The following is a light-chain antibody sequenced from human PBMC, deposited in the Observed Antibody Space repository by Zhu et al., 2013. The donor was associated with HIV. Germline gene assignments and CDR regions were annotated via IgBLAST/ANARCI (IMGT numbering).Light chain of an antibody. CDR1: QSVSSN. CDR2: GAS. CDR3: QQYDDLPRT. J-gene: IGKJ4*01. Sequence: EIVLTQSPGTLSLSPGERATLSCRASQSVSSNLVWYQQRPGRAPRLLIFGASSRATGIPDRFSGSGSGTDFTLTVSSLEPEDSAVYYCQQYDDLPRTFGEGPRWRSN. V-gene: IGKV3-20*01.